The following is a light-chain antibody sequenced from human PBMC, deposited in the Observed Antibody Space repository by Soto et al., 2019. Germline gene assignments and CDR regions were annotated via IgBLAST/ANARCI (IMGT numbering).Light chain of an antibody. V-gene: IGKV1-39*01. CDR1: RSISGY. CDR3: QQSYSTPIT. CDR2: AAS. Sequence: EIQMTQSPSSLSASVGDRLTIACRASRSISGYLNLYQQKPGKAPKLLIYAASSLQSGVPSRVSGSGSWTYFTLTISSLQPEDFATYYCQQSYSTPITFGQGTRLEI. J-gene: IGKJ5*01.